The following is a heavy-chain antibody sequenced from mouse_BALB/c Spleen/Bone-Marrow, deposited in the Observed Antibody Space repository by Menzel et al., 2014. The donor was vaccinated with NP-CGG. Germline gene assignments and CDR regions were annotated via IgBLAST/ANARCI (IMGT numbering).Heavy chain of an antibody. CDR2: IDPANGNT. CDR1: GFNIKDTY. Sequence: DVKLQESGAELVKPGASVKLSCTASGFNIKDTYMHWVKQRPGQGLEWIGRIDPANGNTKYDPKFEGKATITADTSSNTAYLQLSSLTSEDTAVYYCATMITDWYFDVWGAGTTVTVSS. D-gene: IGHD2-4*01. V-gene: IGHV14-3*02. CDR3: ATMITDWYFDV. J-gene: IGHJ1*01.